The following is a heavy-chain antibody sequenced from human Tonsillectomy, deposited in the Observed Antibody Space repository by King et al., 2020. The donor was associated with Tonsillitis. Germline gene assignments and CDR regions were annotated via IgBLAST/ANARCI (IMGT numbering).Heavy chain of an antibody. Sequence: VQLVESGGGLVQPGRSLRLSCAASGFTFDDFAMHWVRQAPGKGLEWVSGISWNSGSIGYADSVKGRFTVSRENAENSLYLEMSSLGAEDTALYYCAKDAGPTFDYDTMDYDGYHYYMDVLGKGTTVTVSS. CDR1: GFTFDDFA. D-gene: IGHD3-22*01. CDR2: ISWNSGSI. J-gene: IGHJ6*03. V-gene: IGHV3-9*01. CDR3: AKDAGPTFDYDTMDYDGYHYYMDV.